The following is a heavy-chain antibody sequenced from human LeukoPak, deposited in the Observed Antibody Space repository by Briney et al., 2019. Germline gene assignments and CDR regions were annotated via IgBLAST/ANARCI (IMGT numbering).Heavy chain of an antibody. D-gene: IGHD2-2*01. J-gene: IGHJ4*02. V-gene: IGHV4-59*01. CDR1: GGSISSYY. CDR2: IYYSGST. CDR3: ASLGYCSSTSCFDY. Sequence: SETLSLTCTVSGGSISSYYWSWIRQPPGKGLEWIGYIYYSGSTNYNPSLKSRVTISVDTSKNQFSLKLSSVTAADTAVYYYASLGYCSSTSCFDYWGQGTLVTVSS.